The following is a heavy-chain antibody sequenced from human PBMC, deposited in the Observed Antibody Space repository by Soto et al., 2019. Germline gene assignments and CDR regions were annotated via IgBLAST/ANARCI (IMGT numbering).Heavy chain of an antibody. D-gene: IGHD5-12*01. J-gene: IGHJ4*02. CDR2: ISSHGDST. CDR1: GFTFRNYA. Sequence: GGSLRLSCAASGFTFRNYAMHWVRQAPGKGLEYVSAISSHGDSTYYANSVKGRFTISRDNSKNTLYLQMGSLRTEDMAVYYCARRDGYNSDYWGQGT. V-gene: IGHV3-64*01. CDR3: ARRDGYNSDY.